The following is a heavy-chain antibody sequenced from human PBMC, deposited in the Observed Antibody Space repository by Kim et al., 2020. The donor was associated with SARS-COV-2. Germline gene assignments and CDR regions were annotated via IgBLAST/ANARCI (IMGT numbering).Heavy chain of an antibody. CDR2: T. CDR3: ARGYVAVAIDY. J-gene: IGHJ4*02. V-gene: IGHV3-74*01. Sequence: TSDADSVKGRFTISRDNAKNTLYLQMNSLRAEDTAVYYCARGYVAVAIDYWGQGTLVTVSS. D-gene: IGHD6-19*01.